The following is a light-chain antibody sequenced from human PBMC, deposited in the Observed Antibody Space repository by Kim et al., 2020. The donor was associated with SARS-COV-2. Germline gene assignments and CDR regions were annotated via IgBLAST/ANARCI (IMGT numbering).Light chain of an antibody. CDR1: QSVSDW. V-gene: IGKV1-5*03. CDR2: KAS. Sequence: DIQMTQSPSTLSASVGDRVTINCRASQSVSDWLAWYRQKPGKAPKLLIHKASSLESGVPSKFSGSGSGTEFNLTIDCLQSDDFAMYYCQQYDTYPYTFGQGTKLEI. CDR3: QQYDTYPYT. J-gene: IGKJ2*01.